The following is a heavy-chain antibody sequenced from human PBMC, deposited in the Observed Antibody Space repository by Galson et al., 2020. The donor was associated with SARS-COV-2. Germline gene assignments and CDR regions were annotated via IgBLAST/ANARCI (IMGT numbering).Heavy chain of an antibody. D-gene: IGHD6-13*01. CDR3: ARSAYSSTWTLGDAFDV. CDR1: GFTFSNFG. J-gene: IGHJ3*01. Sequence: GESLKISCAASGFTFSNFGMHWVRQAPGKGLEWVAVISTDGNNKYDSDCVKGRFTISRDNSNNTLYLHMNSLRPEDTAVYFCARSAYSSTWTLGDAFDVWGQGTLVTVSS. CDR2: ISTDGNNK. V-gene: IGHV3-30*03.